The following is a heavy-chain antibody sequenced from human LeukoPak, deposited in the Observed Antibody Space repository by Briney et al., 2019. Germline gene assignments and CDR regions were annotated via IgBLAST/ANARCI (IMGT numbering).Heavy chain of an antibody. Sequence: GGSLRLSCAASGFIFSYYSMNWVRQAPGKGLEWVSYISSSSDYIYYADSVKGRFTISRDNAKNSLYLQMTSLRTEDTALYYCAKERPVAVAFDYWGQGTLVTVSS. CDR1: GFIFSYYS. D-gene: IGHD2-2*01. CDR2: ISSSSDYI. CDR3: AKERPVAVAFDY. J-gene: IGHJ4*02. V-gene: IGHV3-21*04.